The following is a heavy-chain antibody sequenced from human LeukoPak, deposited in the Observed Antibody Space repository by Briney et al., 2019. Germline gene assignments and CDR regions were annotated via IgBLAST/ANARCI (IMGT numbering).Heavy chain of an antibody. CDR1: GYTFTDYY. V-gene: IGHV1-46*01. D-gene: IGHD1-26*01. Sequence: GASVKVSCKASGYTFTDYYMHWVRQAPGQGLEWMGIINPSGGRTSYAQKFQGRVTMTRDMSTSTVYMELSSLISEDTAVYYCARGDGEGATIYAFDIWGQGTMVTVSS. J-gene: IGHJ3*02. CDR2: INPSGGRT. CDR3: ARGDGEGATIYAFDI.